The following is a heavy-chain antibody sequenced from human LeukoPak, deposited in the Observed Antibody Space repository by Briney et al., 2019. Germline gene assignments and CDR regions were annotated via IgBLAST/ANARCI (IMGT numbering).Heavy chain of an antibody. CDR1: GFTVSSKY. V-gene: IGHV3-66*01. CDR3: ATEGGTTFSNYFDY. CDR2: IYTGDNT. J-gene: IGHJ4*02. D-gene: IGHD2/OR15-2a*01. Sequence: RGSLRLSCAASGFTVSSKYMSWVRQAPGKGLEWVSLIYTGDNTYYADSVKGRFTISRDKSKNTLYLQMNSLTAEDTAVYFCATEGGTTFSNYFDYWGQGTLVTVSS.